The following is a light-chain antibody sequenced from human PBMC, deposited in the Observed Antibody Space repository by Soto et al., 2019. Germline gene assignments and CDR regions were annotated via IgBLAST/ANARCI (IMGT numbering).Light chain of an antibody. V-gene: IGLV1-40*01. CDR3: QSYDNSLSGPV. CDR1: SSNIGAGID. CDR2: ANT. Sequence: QSVLTQPPSVSGTPGQRVTISCTGSSSNIGAGIDVHWYQKFPGTSPKLLIYANTNRPSGVPDRFSGSKSGTSASLAITGLQAEDEDDYYCQSYDNSLSGPVFGGGTKLTVL. J-gene: IGLJ2*01.